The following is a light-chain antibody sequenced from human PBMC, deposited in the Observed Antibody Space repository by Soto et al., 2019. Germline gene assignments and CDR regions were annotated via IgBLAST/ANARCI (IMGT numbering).Light chain of an antibody. CDR2: SNN. CDR3: AAWDDSLNGSYV. Sequence: QSVLTQPPSASGTPGQRVTISCSGSSSNIGSNTVNWYQQLPGTAPKLLIYSNNQRPSGVPDRFSGSTSGTSASLAISGLQSEDEADYYCAAWDDSLNGSYVFGTGTRSPS. J-gene: IGLJ1*01. V-gene: IGLV1-44*01. CDR1: SSNIGSNT.